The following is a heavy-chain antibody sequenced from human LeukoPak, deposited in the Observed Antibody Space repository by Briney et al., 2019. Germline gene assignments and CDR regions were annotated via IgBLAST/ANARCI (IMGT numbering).Heavy chain of an antibody. CDR1: GGSISSGGYS. D-gene: IGHD1-20*01. CDR2: IFYSGST. CDR3: ARVNSYNWNHYGMDV. J-gene: IGHJ6*02. V-gene: IGHV4-31*03. Sequence: PSETLSLTCTFSGGSISSGGYSWSWIRQLPEKGLEWIGYIFYSGSTYYNPSLQSRVTISVDTSKNQFSLQLSSVTAADTAVYYCARVNSYNWNHYGMDVWGQGTTVTVSS.